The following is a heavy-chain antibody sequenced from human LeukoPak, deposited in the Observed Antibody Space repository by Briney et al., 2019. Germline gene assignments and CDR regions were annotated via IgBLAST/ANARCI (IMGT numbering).Heavy chain of an antibody. Sequence: EASVKVSCKASGGTFSSYAISWVRQALGQGLEWMGRIIPILGIANYAQKFQGRVTITADKSTSTAYMELSSLRSEDTAVYYCARDGSDDILTGYQSVYDYWGQGTLVTVSS. D-gene: IGHD3-9*01. J-gene: IGHJ4*02. CDR2: IIPILGIA. CDR3: ARDGSDDILTGYQSVYDY. V-gene: IGHV1-69*04. CDR1: GGTFSSYA.